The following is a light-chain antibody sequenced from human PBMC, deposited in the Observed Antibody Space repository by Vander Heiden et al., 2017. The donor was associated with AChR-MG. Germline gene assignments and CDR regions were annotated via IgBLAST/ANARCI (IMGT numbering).Light chain of an antibody. CDR1: SSDVGGYNY. CDR2: DVS. J-gene: IGLJ1*01. CDR3: SSYTTSSTYV. V-gene: IGLV2-14*01. Sequence: QSALTQPAPVSVSPVQSSTISCTGTSSDVGGYNYGSWYQQHPGKAPKLMIYDVSKRPSGISNRFSGSKSGNTAALTISGLQTDDEADYYCSSYTTSSTYVFGPGTEVSVL.